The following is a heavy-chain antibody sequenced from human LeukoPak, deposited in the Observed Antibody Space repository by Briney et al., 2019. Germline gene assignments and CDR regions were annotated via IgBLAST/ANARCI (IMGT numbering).Heavy chain of an antibody. J-gene: IGHJ4*02. CDR1: GYTFTSYG. V-gene: IGHV1-18*01. CDR2: ISAYNGNT. CDR3: ARGGRWLQLQGKGFDY. Sequence: VASVKVSCKASGYTFTSYGISWVRQAPGQGLEWMGWISAYNGNTNYAQKLQGRVTMTTDTSTSTAYMELRSLRSDDTAVYYCARGGRWLQLQGKGFDYWGQGTLVTVSS. D-gene: IGHD5-24*01.